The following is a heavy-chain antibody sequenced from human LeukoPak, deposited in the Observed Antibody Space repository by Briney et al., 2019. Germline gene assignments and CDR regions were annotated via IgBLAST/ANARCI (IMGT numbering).Heavy chain of an antibody. D-gene: IGHD3-22*01. V-gene: IGHV4-34*01. J-gene: IGHJ3*02. CDR1: GGSISSYY. CDR3: ARDRDSSGPDAFDI. CDR2: INHSGST. Sequence: SETLSLTCTVSGGSISSYYWSWISQPPGKGLEGIGEINHSGSTNYNPSLKSRVTISVDTSKNQFSLKLSSVTAADTAVYYCARDRDSSGPDAFDIWGQGTMVTVSS.